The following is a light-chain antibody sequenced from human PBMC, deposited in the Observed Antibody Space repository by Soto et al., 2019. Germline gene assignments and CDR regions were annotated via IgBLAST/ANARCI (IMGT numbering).Light chain of an antibody. CDR3: QHYDSLPIT. CDR1: QTVRNNY. V-gene: IGKV3-20*01. Sequence: EFVLTQSPGTLSLSPGERATLSCRASQTVRNNYLAWYQQKPGQAPRLLIYDASSRATGIPDRFSGGGSGTDFTLTISRLEPEDFAVFYCQHYDSLPITFGQGTRLE. J-gene: IGKJ5*01. CDR2: DAS.